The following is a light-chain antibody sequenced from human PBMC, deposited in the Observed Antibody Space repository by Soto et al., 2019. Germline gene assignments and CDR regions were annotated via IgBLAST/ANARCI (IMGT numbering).Light chain of an antibody. CDR3: QSYDSSNLAV. Sequence: NFMLTQPHSVSESPGKTVTISCTGSSGSIASNYVQWYQQRPGSAPTTVIYEDNQRPSGVPDRFSGSIDSSSNSASLTISGLKTEDEADYYCQSYDSSNLAVFGGDTQLTVL. J-gene: IGLJ7*01. CDR2: EDN. CDR1: SGSIASNY. V-gene: IGLV6-57*02.